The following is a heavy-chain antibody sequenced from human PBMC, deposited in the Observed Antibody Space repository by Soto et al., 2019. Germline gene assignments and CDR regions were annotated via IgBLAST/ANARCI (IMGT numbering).Heavy chain of an antibody. D-gene: IGHD6-13*01. CDR3: AHRSPYRGSWNSGWFDS. CDR2: IYWDNDK. V-gene: IGHV2-5*02. J-gene: IGHJ5*01. Sequence: HITFKESGRTLVKPTQTLTLTCSFSGFSLSSNGVGVGWIRQAPGKAMAWLAFIYWDNDKYYSTSLKSGLSIIKDTSFNQVCLIMTTVDPVDSATYYCAHRSPYRGSWNSGWFDSLGQGMLGTVSS. CDR1: GFSLSSNGVG.